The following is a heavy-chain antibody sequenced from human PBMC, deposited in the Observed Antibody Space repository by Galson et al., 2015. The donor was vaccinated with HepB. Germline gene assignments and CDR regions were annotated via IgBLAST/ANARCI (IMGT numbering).Heavy chain of an antibody. Sequence: SLRLSCAASGFTFSSYAMHWVRQAPGKGLEWVAVISYDGSNKYYADSVKGRFTISRDNSKNTLYLQMNSLRAEDTAVYYCAGGKWSAPALIAAAGSFDPWGQGTLVTVSS. D-gene: IGHD6-13*01. J-gene: IGHJ5*02. CDR1: GFTFSSYA. CDR2: ISYDGSNK. V-gene: IGHV3-30*04. CDR3: AGGKWSAPALIAAAGSFDP.